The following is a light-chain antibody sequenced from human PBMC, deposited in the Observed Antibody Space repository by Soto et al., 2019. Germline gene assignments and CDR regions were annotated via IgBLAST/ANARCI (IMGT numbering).Light chain of an antibody. V-gene: IGKV1-39*01. Sequence: DIQMTQSPSSLSASVGDRVTITCRASQSISSYLNWYQQKPGKAPKLLIYAASSLQSGVPSRFSGSGSGTDFTLTISILQPEDFATYYCQQSYSTLWAFGQGTKVEIQ. CDR2: AAS. CDR1: QSISSY. CDR3: QQSYSTLWA. J-gene: IGKJ1*01.